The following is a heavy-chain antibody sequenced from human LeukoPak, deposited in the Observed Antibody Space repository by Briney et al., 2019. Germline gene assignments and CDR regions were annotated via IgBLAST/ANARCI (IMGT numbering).Heavy chain of an antibody. CDR1: GYTFTNYA. Sequence: EASVKVSCKASGYTFTNYAMNWVRQAPGQGLEWMGWINTDTGNPTYAQGFTRRLVFSLDTSASTAYPQISSLKAEDTAVYYCARTLFGDQYQLLHNWFDPWGQGTLVTVSS. D-gene: IGHD2-2*01. V-gene: IGHV7-4-1*02. CDR3: ARTLFGDQYQLLHNWFDP. CDR2: INTDTGNP. J-gene: IGHJ5*02.